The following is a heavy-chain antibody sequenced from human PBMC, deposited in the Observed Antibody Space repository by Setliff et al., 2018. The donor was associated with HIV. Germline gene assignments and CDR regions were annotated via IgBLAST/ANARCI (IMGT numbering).Heavy chain of an antibody. Sequence: PSETLSLTCTVSGGSISSGDYYWSWIRQPPGKGLEWIGYIYYSGSTYYNPSLKSRVTISVDTSKNQFSLKLSSVTAADTAVYYCARGRYYYDSSGYYYYFDYWGQGTLVTAPQ. V-gene: IGHV4-30-4*08. J-gene: IGHJ4*02. CDR3: ARGRYYYDSSGYYYYFDY. CDR1: GGSISSGDYY. D-gene: IGHD3-22*01. CDR2: IYYSGST.